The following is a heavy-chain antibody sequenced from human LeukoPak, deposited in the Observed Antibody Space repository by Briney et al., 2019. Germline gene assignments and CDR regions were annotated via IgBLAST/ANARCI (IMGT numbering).Heavy chain of an antibody. V-gene: IGHV5-51*01. CDR1: GYSFTNYW. D-gene: IGHD5-12*01. CDR3: ASLPPPLYSLSHLRFDY. Sequence: GESLQISCTGSGYSFTNYWIGWVGHMPGKGLEWMGIIYPADSDTRYSPSFQGQVTISADKSISTAYLQWSTLRASDSAMYYCASLPPPLYSLSHLRFDYWGQGTLVTVSS. J-gene: IGHJ4*02. CDR2: IYPADSDT.